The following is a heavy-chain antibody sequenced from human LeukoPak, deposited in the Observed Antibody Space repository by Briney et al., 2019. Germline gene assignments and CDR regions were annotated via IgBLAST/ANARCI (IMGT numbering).Heavy chain of an antibody. J-gene: IGHJ4*02. CDR3: ARAGSYYYDSSGYYQAKGFDY. Sequence: SETLSLTCTVSGGSISSYYWSWIRQPAGKGLEWIGRIYTSGSTNYNPSLKSRVTMSVDTSKNQFSLKLSSVTAADTAVYYCARAGSYYYDSSGYYQAKGFDYWGQGTLVTVSS. D-gene: IGHD3-22*01. V-gene: IGHV4-4*07. CDR1: GGSISSYY. CDR2: IYTSGST.